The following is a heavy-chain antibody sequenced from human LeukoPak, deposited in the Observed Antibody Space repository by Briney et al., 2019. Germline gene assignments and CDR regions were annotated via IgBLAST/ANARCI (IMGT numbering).Heavy chain of an antibody. V-gene: IGHV3-21*01. CDR1: GFTFSSYS. CDR3: ARDQIAVAGTPWDY. Sequence: GGSLRLSCAASGFTFSSYSMNWVRQAPGKGLEGVSSISSSSSYIYYADSVKGRFTISRDNAKNSLYLQMNSLRAEDTAVYYCARDQIAVAGTPWDYWGQGTLVTVSS. D-gene: IGHD6-19*01. CDR2: ISSSSSYI. J-gene: IGHJ4*02.